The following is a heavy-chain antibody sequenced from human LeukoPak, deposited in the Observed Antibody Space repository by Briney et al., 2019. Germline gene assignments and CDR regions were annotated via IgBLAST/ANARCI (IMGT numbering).Heavy chain of an antibody. D-gene: IGHD3-3*01. J-gene: IGHJ6*02. CDR2: LSGSGGST. Sequence: PGGSLRLSCATSGFTFKDYGMTWVRQAPGKGLEWVSILSGSGGSTNFADSVKGRFTISRDNSKNTLYLQMNSLRAEDTAVYYCAKDGTIFGVVIASYYYYGMDVWGQGTTVTVSS. CDR3: AKDGTIFGVVIASYYYYGMDV. CDR1: GFTFKDYG. V-gene: IGHV3-23*01.